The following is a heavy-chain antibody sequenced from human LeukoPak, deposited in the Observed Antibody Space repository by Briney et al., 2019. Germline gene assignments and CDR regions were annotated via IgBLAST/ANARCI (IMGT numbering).Heavy chain of an antibody. CDR1: GSSIGTYS. Sequence: SETLSLTCTVSGSSIGTYSWSWIRQPPGKRLEWIGYMYTTGTTHYNPSLKSRVTRSLDTSKTQFSLRLSSVTAADTAVFYCARHRAEMATITDDALDMWGQGTMVTVSS. D-gene: IGHD5-24*01. V-gene: IGHV4-4*09. J-gene: IGHJ3*02. CDR3: ARHRAEMATITDDALDM. CDR2: MYTTGTT.